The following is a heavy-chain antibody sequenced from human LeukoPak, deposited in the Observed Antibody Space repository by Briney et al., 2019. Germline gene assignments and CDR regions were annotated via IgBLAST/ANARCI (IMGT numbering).Heavy chain of an antibody. D-gene: IGHD3-22*01. Sequence: ASVEVSCKASGYTFTDYYMHWVRQAPGQGPEWMGWINPKNGGTGYAQKFQGRVTITRDTSITTVYMEMSRLTSDDTAVYYCAAGSYYDSSGYDAFDIWGQGTMVTVSS. CDR1: GYTFTDYY. CDR3: AAGSYYDSSGYDAFDI. V-gene: IGHV1-2*02. J-gene: IGHJ3*02. CDR2: INPKNGGT.